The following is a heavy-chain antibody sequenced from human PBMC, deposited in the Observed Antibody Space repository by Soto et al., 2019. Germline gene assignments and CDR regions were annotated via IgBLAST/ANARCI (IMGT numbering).Heavy chain of an antibody. CDR2: IRSKAYGGTT. CDR3: TRDGGSSSWAYYYYMDV. Sequence: GGSLRLSCTASGFTFGDYAMSWFRQAPGKGLEWVGFIRSKAYGGTTEYAASVKGRFTISRDDSKSIAYLQMNSLKTEDTAVYYCTRDGGSSSWAYYYYMDVWGKGTTVNGSS. V-gene: IGHV3-49*03. D-gene: IGHD6-13*01. J-gene: IGHJ6*03. CDR1: GFTFGDYA.